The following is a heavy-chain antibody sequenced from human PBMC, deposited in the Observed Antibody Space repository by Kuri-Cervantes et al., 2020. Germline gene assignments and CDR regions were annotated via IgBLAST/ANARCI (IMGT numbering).Heavy chain of an antibody. CDR3: AKEGVEYCSSTSCLSSFDY. D-gene: IGHD2-2*01. J-gene: IGHJ4*02. Sequence: GGSLRLSCAASGFTFSNYAMSWVRQAPGKGLEWVSAISGSGGSTYYADSVKGRFTISRDNSKNTLYLQMNSLRAEDTAVYYCAKEGVEYCSSTSCLSSFDYWGQGTLVTVSS. CDR1: GFTFSNYA. V-gene: IGHV3-23*01. CDR2: ISGSGGST.